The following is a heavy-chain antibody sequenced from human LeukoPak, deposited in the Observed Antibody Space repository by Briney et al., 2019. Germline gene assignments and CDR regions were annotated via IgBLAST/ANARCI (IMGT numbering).Heavy chain of an antibody. V-gene: IGHV3-74*01. D-gene: IGHD6-13*01. J-gene: IGHJ6*02. CDR3: ARGQQLGAYGMDV. CDR2: INSDGSST. CDR1: GFTFSSYW. Sequence: PGGSLRLSCAASGFTFSSYWMHWVRQAPGKGLVWVSRINSDGSSTSYADSVKGRFTISRDNAKNTLYLQMNSLRAEDTAVYYCARGQQLGAYGMDVWGQGTTATVSS.